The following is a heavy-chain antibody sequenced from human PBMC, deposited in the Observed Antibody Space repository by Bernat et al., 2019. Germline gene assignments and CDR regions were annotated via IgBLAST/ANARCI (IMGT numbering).Heavy chain of an antibody. CDR3: AALPLVATWTPDV. J-gene: IGHJ6*03. D-gene: IGHD5-12*01. CDR1: GFAFGPYE. Sequence: LVESGGHLVQPGGSLRLSCAASGFAFGPYEMNWVRQAPGKGLEWISFISSSGSTIYYADSVSGRFTISRDNAKNSLYLQMSNLTVEDTALYFCAALPLVATWTPDVWGKGTMVTVS. CDR2: ISSSGSTI. V-gene: IGHV3-48*03.